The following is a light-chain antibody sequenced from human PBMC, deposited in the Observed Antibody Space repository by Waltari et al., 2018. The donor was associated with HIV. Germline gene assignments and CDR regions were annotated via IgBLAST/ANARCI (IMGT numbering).Light chain of an antibody. Sequence: QSVLTQPPSVSATPGQRVTISCPGSRSNIRAGYAVPWYHKLPGTSPKPLIYGNTNRPSGVPDLFAGSKSGTSASLAITGLQAEDEADYYCQSYDSSLSASVFGEGTKLTVL. J-gene: IGLJ2*01. V-gene: IGLV1-40*01. CDR1: RSNIRAGYA. CDR3: QSYDSSLSASV. CDR2: GNT.